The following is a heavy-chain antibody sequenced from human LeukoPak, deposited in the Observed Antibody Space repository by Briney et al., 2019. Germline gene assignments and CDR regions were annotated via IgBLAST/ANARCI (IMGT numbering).Heavy chain of an antibody. CDR2: IYFSGIT. CDR1: GGSLTSGDSY. V-gene: IGHV4-30-4*08. J-gene: IGHJ5*02. Sequence: SETLSLSCTVPGGSLTSGDSYTSCTRHPPRKGMEWLVYIYFSGITYYNTPLKSQVTISVNMPKKQFSLKLSSVTAADTAVYCCARALPRDPRWYLNWFDPWGEGTLVTVSS. CDR3: ARALPRDPRWYLNWFDP. D-gene: IGHD2-15*01.